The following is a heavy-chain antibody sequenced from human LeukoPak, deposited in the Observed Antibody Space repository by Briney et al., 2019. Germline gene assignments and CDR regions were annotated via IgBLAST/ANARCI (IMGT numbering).Heavy chain of an antibody. CDR3: ASSYYDFWSGCPGYYYMDV. CDR2: INHSGST. CDR1: GGSFIVYY. Sequence: SATLFLTCAVYGGSFIVYYWSWIRQPPGKGLDGVGEINHSGSTNYNPTLTSRVTISVDTSKKQFSLKLSSVAAADTAVYYCASSYYDFWSGCPGYYYMDVWGKGTTVTVSS. J-gene: IGHJ6*03. V-gene: IGHV4-34*01. D-gene: IGHD3-3*01.